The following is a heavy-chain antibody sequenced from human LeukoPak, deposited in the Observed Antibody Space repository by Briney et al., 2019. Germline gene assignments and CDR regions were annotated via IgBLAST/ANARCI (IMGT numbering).Heavy chain of an antibody. V-gene: IGHV4-39*01. Sequence: PSETLSLTCTVSGGSISSSSYHWGWIRQPPGKGLEWIGSIYYSGSTYYNPSLKSRVTISVDTSKNQFSLKLSSVTAADTAVYYCARRRGNYYDSSGYYYFDYWGQGTLVTVSS. D-gene: IGHD3-22*01. CDR1: GGSISSSSYH. CDR2: IYYSGST. CDR3: ARRRGNYYDSSGYYYFDY. J-gene: IGHJ4*02.